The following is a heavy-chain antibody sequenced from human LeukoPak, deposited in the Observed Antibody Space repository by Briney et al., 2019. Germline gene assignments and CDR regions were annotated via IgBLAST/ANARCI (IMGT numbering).Heavy chain of an antibody. CDR1: GFNFSSYW. J-gene: IGHJ4*02. Sequence: GGSLRLSCAASGFNFSSYWMSWVRQAPGKGLEWVANIKQDGSETYYVDSVKGRFTISRDNAKNSLYLQTNSLRAEDTAVYYCARDRRGPFDYWGQGTLVTVSS. D-gene: IGHD3-10*01. V-gene: IGHV3-7*03. CDR3: ARDRRGPFDY. CDR2: IKQDGSET.